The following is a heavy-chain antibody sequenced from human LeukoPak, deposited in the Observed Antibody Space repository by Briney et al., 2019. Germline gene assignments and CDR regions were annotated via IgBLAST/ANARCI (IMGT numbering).Heavy chain of an antibody. J-gene: IGHJ4*02. CDR2: IYYSGST. CDR1: GVSISSYY. Sequence: PSGTLSLTCTVSGVSISSYYWSWIRQPPGKGLEWIGYIYYSGSTNYNPSLKSRITISVDTSKNQFSLKLSSVTAADTAVYYCAKSGRRYYDSSGYYDSDFGYWGQGTLVTVSS. CDR3: AKSGRRYYDSSGYYDSDFGY. V-gene: IGHV4-59*01. D-gene: IGHD3-22*01.